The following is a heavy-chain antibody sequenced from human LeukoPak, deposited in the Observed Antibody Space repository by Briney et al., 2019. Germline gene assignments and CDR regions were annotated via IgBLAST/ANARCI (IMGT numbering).Heavy chain of an antibody. CDR3: ARAGSIAVAGGNWFDP. J-gene: IGHJ5*02. Sequence: SVKVSCKASGGTFSSYAIGWVRQAPGQGLEWMGGIIPIFGTANYAQKFQGRVTITADESTSTAYMELSSLRSEDTAVYYCARAGSIAVAGGNWFDPWGQGTVVTVSS. V-gene: IGHV1-69*01. CDR1: GGTFSSYA. CDR2: IIPIFGTA. D-gene: IGHD6-19*01.